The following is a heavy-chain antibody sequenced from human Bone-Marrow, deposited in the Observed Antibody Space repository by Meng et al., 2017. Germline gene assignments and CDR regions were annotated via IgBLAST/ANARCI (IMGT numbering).Heavy chain of an antibody. Sequence: QLGESGGYVKNSGASVKVPGKASGYHLNSYVISWVRQAPGQGLELMGWISAYNGNTKYAQKLQGRVTMTRNSSISTAYMELSSLRYEDTAVYYCERSGLQLWLYYWGQGTLVTVSS. CDR3: ERSGLQLWLYY. V-gene: IGHV1-18*01. J-gene: IGHJ4*02. D-gene: IGHD5-18*01. CDR1: GYHLNSYV. CDR2: ISAYNGNT.